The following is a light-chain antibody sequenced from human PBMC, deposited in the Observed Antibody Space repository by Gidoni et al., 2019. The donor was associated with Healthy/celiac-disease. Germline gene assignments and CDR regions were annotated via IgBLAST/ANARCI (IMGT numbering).Light chain of an antibody. CDR2: KTC. V-gene: IGKV1-5*03. CDR1: QIISIW. Sequence: PLSVSVGDSVTIPGGASQIISIWLAWYQQKPGNAPKLLIYKTCSLDCGLPSRFSDSGSGTELTRTIRSLQPDDFAIYYCQPYKSDPSTFGQGTKLEIK. J-gene: IGKJ2*01. CDR3: QPYKSDPST.